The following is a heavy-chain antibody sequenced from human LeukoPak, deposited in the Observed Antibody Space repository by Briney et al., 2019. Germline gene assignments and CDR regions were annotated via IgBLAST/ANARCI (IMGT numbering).Heavy chain of an antibody. V-gene: IGHV3-21*01. CDR2: ISSSSSYT. J-gene: IGHJ4*02. D-gene: IGHD6-19*01. Sequence: GGSLRLSCAASGFTFSSYSMNWVRQAPGKGLEWVSSISSSSSYTYYADSVKGRFTISRDNAKNSLLLQMNSLRAEDTAVYHWARLLAVAATPPIDYRGQGTLVTVSS. CDR1: GFTFSSYS. CDR3: ARLLAVAATPPIDY.